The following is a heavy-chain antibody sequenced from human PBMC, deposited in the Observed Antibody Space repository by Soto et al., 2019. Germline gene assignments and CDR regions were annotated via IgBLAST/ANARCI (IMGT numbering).Heavy chain of an antibody. D-gene: IGHD3-10*01. CDR3: ARGLLGTMVRGVYYYYYYMDV. Sequence: SETLSLTCAVYGGSFSGYYWSWIRQPPGKGLEWIGEIDHSGSTNYNPSLKSRVTISVGTSKNQFSLKLSSVTAADTAVYYCARGLLGTMVRGVYYYYYYMDVWGKGTTVTVS. V-gene: IGHV4-34*01. J-gene: IGHJ6*03. CDR2: IDHSGST. CDR1: GGSFSGYY.